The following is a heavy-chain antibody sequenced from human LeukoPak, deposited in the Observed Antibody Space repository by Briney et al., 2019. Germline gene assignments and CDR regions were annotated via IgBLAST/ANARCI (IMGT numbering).Heavy chain of an antibody. D-gene: IGHD5-12*01. J-gene: IGHJ6*02. CDR3: ARDPGVAYFAMDV. Sequence: GGSLRLSCAASGFTFSSYEMNWVRQAPGKGLEWVSYISSSGSTIYYADSVKGRFTISRDNAKNSLYLQMNSPRAEDMAVYYCARDPGVAYFAMDVWGQGTTVTVSS. CDR1: GFTFSSYE. V-gene: IGHV3-48*03. CDR2: ISSSGSTI.